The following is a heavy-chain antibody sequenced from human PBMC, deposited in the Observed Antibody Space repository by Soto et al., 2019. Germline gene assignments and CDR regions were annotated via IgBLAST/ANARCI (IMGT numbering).Heavy chain of an antibody. D-gene: IGHD2-21*02. CDR2: IIPIFGTA. Sequence: QVQLVQSGAEVKKAGSSVKVSCKASGGTFSSYAISWVRQAPGQGLEWMGGIIPIFGTANYAQKFQGRVTITADESTSTAYMELSSLRSEDTAVYYCARVSEAYCGGDCYLYYFDYWGQGTLVTVSS. CDR1: GGTFSSYA. J-gene: IGHJ4*02. V-gene: IGHV1-69*12. CDR3: ARVSEAYCGGDCYLYYFDY.